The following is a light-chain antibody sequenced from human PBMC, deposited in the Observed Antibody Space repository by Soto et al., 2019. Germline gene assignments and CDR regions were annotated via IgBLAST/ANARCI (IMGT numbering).Light chain of an antibody. CDR1: QNIRNY. V-gene: IGKV1-39*01. J-gene: IGKJ2*01. Sequence: DIQMTQSPSSLSASVGDRVTITCRARQNIRNYLNWYQQKPGKAPNLLIHSASTLRSGVPSRFSGSGSGTYCSLTISSLQPEDFASYHCQQSFTIPYTFGQGTNVAIK. CDR2: SAS. CDR3: QQSFTIPYT.